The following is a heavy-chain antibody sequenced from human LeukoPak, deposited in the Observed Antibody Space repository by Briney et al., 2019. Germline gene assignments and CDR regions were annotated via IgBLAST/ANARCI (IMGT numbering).Heavy chain of an antibody. CDR1: GGSFSGYY. Sequence: PSETLPLTCAVYGGSFSGYYWSWIRQPPGKGLEWIGEINHSGSTNYNPSLKSRVTISVDTSKNQFSLKLSSVTAADTAVYYCARAGDSSGYSDYWGQGTLVTVSS. CDR3: ARAGDSSGYSDY. D-gene: IGHD3-22*01. CDR2: INHSGST. V-gene: IGHV4-34*01. J-gene: IGHJ4*02.